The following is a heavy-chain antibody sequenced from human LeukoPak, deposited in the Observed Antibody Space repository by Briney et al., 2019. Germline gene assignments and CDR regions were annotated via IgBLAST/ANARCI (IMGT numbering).Heavy chain of an antibody. D-gene: IGHD5-18*01. CDR2: TRSKPYGGTT. CDR3: TRVSYGPDY. Sequence: GGSLRLSCTASGFTFDNHAMSWVRQAPGKGLEWVGFTRSKPYGGTTEYAASVKGRFTISRDDSKSITYLQMNSLKTEDTAVYYCTRVSYGPDYWGQGTLVTVSS. J-gene: IGHJ4*02. CDR1: GFTFDNHA. V-gene: IGHV3-49*04.